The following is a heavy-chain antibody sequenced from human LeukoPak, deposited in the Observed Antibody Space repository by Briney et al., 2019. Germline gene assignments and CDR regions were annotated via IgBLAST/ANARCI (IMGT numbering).Heavy chain of an antibody. CDR1: GYTFTGYY. V-gene: IGHV1-2*02. D-gene: IGHD5-18*01. J-gene: IGHJ4*02. Sequence: ASVKASCKASGYTFTGYYMHWVRQAPGQGLEWMGWINPNSGGTNYAQKFQGRVTMTRDTSISTAYMELSRLRSDDTAVYYCACGIQLWDPLDYWGQGTLATVSS. CDR3: ACGIQLWDPLDY. CDR2: INPNSGGT.